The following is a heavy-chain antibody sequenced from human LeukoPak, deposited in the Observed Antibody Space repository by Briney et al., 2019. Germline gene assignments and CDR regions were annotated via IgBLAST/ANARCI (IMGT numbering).Heavy chain of an antibody. CDR1: GASVSSSSYC. Sequence: WETLSLTCTVAGASVSSSSYCWGWLRQPPGKGLEWIGSIYYSGSTSYNPSLKSRVTISLDTSTNHSFLKLSSVTAADTAVYYCGSVSSGWDRDFDYWGQGTLVTVSS. J-gene: IGHJ4*02. CDR2: IYYSGST. D-gene: IGHD6-19*01. V-gene: IGHV4-39*02. CDR3: GSVSSGWDRDFDY.